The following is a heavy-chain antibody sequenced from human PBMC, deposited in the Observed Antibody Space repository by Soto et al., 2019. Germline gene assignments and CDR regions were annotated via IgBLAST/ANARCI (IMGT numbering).Heavy chain of an antibody. J-gene: IGHJ4*02. V-gene: IGHV3-74*01. CDR1: GIPFTNYW. CDR3: GTGGRGKYHNDY. Sequence: EVLLVESGGGLVQPGESLRLSCAVSGIPFTNYWMHWVRQAPGEGLVWVSRINFDGTTSNYAASVTGRFTISRDNAKNTEYHQQNSLGAEDTAVYRCGTGGRGKYHNDYWGQGTLVSVSS. CDR2: INFDGTTS. D-gene: IGHD1-26*01.